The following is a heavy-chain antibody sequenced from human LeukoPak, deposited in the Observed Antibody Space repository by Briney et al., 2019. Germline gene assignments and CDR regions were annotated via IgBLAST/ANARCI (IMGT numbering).Heavy chain of an antibody. V-gene: IGHV1-2*02. J-gene: IGHJ4*02. Sequence: ASVKVSCKASGYTFTGYYMHWVRQAPGQGLEWMGWINPNSGGTNYAQKFQGRVTMTRDTSISTAYMELSRLRSDDTAVYYCAREKGVVPAALDYWGQGTLVTVSS. CDR1: GYTFTGYY. CDR3: AREKGVVPAALDY. D-gene: IGHD2-2*01. CDR2: INPNSGGT.